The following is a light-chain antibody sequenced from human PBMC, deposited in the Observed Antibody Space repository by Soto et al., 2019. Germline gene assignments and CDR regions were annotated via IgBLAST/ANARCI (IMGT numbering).Light chain of an antibody. CDR2: GAS. J-gene: IGKJ4*01. CDR3: QQYSNWPLT. Sequence: EIVMTQSPATLSVSPGERATLSYRASQSVSSDLAWYQQRPGQAPRLLIYGASTRATGIPARFSGSGSGTEFTLTISSLQSEDFVVYYCQQYSNWPLTFGGGTKVEIK. CDR1: QSVSSD. V-gene: IGKV3-15*01.